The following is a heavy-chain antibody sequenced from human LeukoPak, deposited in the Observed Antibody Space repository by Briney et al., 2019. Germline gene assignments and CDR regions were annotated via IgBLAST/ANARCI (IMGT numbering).Heavy chain of an antibody. V-gene: IGHV3-30*18. D-gene: IGHD1-26*01. J-gene: IGHJ4*02. CDR3: AKGPSSGYFDY. Sequence: PGGSLRLSCAASGFTFSSYGMHWVRQAPGKGLEWVAVISYDGSNKYYADSVKGRFTISRDNSKNTLYLQMNSLRAEDTAVYYCAKGPSSGYFDYWGQGTLVTVSS. CDR1: GFTFSSYG. CDR2: ISYDGSNK.